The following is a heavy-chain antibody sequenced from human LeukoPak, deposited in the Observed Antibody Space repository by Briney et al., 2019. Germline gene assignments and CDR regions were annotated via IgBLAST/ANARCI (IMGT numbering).Heavy chain of an antibody. Sequence: SETLPLTCAVYGGSFSGYYWSWIRQPPGKGLEWIGEINHSGSTNYNPSLKSRVTISVDTSKNQFSLKLSSVTAADTAVYYCARGSLAATYYYFDYWGQGTLVTVSS. V-gene: IGHV4-34*01. CDR1: GGSFSGYY. CDR2: INHSGST. J-gene: IGHJ4*02. CDR3: ARGSLAATYYYFDY. D-gene: IGHD2-15*01.